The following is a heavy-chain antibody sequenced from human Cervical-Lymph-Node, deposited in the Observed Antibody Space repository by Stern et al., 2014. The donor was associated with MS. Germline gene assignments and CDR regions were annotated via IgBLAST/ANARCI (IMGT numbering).Heavy chain of an antibody. V-gene: IGHV1-46*01. D-gene: IGHD6-19*01. Sequence: QMQLVQSGAEVKKPGASVKVSCKASGYTFTSSYIHWVRQAPGKGLEWMGIINPSGGSTSYAQKFQGRVTMTRDTSTSTVYMELSSLRSEDTAVYYCAREVAGHRLGMMDVWGQGTTVTVSS. CDR3: AREVAGHRLGMMDV. CDR2: INPSGGST. CDR1: GYTFTSSY. J-gene: IGHJ6*02.